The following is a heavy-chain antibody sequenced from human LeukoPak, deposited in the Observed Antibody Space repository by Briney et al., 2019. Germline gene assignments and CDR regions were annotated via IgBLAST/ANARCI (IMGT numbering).Heavy chain of an antibody. V-gene: IGHV1-46*01. D-gene: IGHD2-2*01. J-gene: IGHJ6*03. CDR3: ARDCYRSSTSCYSYYYYMDV. CDR2: INPSGGST. Sequence: GASVKVSCKASGYTFTSYHMHWVRQAPGQGLEWMGIINPSGGSTSYAQKFQGRVTMTTDTSTSTAYMELRSLRSDDTAVYYCARDCYRSSTSCYSYYYYMDVWGKGTTVTISS. CDR1: GYTFTSYH.